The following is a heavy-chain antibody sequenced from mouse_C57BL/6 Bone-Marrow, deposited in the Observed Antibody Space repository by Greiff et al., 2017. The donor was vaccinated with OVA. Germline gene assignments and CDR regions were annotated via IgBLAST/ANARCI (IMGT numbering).Heavy chain of an antibody. J-gene: IGHJ2*01. CDR1: GFTFSDYY. V-gene: IGHV5-16*01. Sequence: EVKLMESEGGLVQPGSSMKLSCTASGFTFSDYYMAWVRQVPEKGLEWVANINYDGSSTYYLDSLKSRFIISRDNAKNILYLQMSSLKSEDTATYYCARDLSSDYWGQGTTLTVSS. CDR2: INYDGSST. CDR3: ARDLSSDY.